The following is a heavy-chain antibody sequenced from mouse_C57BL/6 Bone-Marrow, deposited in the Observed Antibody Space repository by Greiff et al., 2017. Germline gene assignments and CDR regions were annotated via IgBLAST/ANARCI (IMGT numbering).Heavy chain of an antibody. Sequence: VQLQQSGAELVRPGTSVKVSCKASGYAFTNYLIEWVKQRPGQGLEWIGVINPGSGGTNYNEKFKGKATLTADKSSSTAYMQLSSLTSEDSAVYFCARREYGNYEDAMDYWCQGTSVTVSS. CDR3: ARREYGNYEDAMDY. CDR2: INPGSGGT. V-gene: IGHV1-54*01. D-gene: IGHD2-1*01. J-gene: IGHJ4*01. CDR1: GYAFTNYL.